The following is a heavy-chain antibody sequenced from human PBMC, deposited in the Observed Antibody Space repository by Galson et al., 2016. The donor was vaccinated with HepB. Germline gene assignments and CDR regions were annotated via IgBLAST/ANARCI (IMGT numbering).Heavy chain of an antibody. Sequence: SLRLSCAASGFTFSNYGMHWVRQALGKGLEWVAVISFDGSNAYYGDSVKGRYTISRDNSKNTLSLQMNSLRAEDTAVYYCAKERGDCSGGTCRYHDAFDIWGQGTMVTVSS. CDR2: ISFDGSNA. V-gene: IGHV3-30*18. D-gene: IGHD2-15*01. CDR1: GFTFSNYG. CDR3: AKERGDCSGGTCRYHDAFDI. J-gene: IGHJ3*02.